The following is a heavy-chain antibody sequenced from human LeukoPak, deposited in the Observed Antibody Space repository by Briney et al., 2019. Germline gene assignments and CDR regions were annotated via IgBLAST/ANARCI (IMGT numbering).Heavy chain of an antibody. J-gene: IGHJ5*02. D-gene: IGHD3-10*01. CDR3: ARVTMVRGVSGNWFDP. V-gene: IGHV5-51*01. Sequence: GESLKISCKGSGYSFTSYWIGWVRQMPGKGLEWMGIIYPGGSDTRYSPSFQGQVTISADKSISTAYLQWSSLKASDTAMYYCARVTMVRGVSGNWFDPWGQGTLVTVSS. CDR2: IYPGGSDT. CDR1: GYSFTSYW.